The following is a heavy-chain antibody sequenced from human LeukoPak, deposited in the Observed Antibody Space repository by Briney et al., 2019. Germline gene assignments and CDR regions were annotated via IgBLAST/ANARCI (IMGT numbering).Heavy chain of an antibody. CDR1: EYTFTADYY. CDR2: INPNSGGT. D-gene: IGHD3-3*01. J-gene: IGHJ6*03. V-gene: IGHV1-2*02. Sequence: GASVEVSCKASEYTFTADYYIHWVRQAPGQGLEWMGWINPNSGGTNYAQKFQGRVTVTRDTSIRTAFMELSRLTSEDTAVYYCARGKTIFGVPYREYYYMDVWGKGTTVTVSS. CDR3: ARGKTIFGVPYREYYYMDV.